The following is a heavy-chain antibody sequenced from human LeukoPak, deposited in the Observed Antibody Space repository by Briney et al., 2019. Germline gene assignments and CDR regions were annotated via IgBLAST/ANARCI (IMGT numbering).Heavy chain of an antibody. V-gene: IGHV4-39*01. CDR3: ARGNLWFGELWAFDY. CDR1: GGSISSSSYY. CDR2: IYYSGST. J-gene: IGHJ4*02. Sequence: PSETLSLTCTVSGGSISSSSYYWGWIRQPPGKGLEWIGSIYYSGSTYYNPSLKSRVTISVDTSKNQFSLKLSSVTAADTAVYYCARGNLWFGELWAFDYWGQGTLVTVSS. D-gene: IGHD3-10*01.